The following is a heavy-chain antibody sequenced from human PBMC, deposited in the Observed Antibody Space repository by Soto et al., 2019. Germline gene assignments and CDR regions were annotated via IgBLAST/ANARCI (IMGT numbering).Heavy chain of an antibody. V-gene: IGHV4-39*01. CDR3: ARLGDVVVVAVPQASFDY. CDR1: GGSISSSSYY. J-gene: IGHJ4*02. CDR2: IYYSGST. D-gene: IGHD2-15*01. Sequence: QLQLQESGPGLVKPSETLSLTCTVSGGSISSSSYYWGWIRQPPGKGLEWIGSIYYSGSTYYNPSLKSRVTISVDTSKNQFSLKLSSVTAADTAVYYCARLGDVVVVAVPQASFDYWGQGTLVTVSS.